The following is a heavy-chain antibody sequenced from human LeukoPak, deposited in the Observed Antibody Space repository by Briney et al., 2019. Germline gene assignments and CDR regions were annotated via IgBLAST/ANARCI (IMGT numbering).Heavy chain of an antibody. Sequence: PGGSLRLSCAASGYTFRSSDMNWVRQAPGKGLEWVSAISGSGGSTYYADSVKGRFTISRDNFKNTLYLQMNSLRVEDTAVYYCAKAAMATIVSYYYYYMDVWGKGTTVTVSS. CDR1: GYTFRSSD. J-gene: IGHJ6*03. CDR2: ISGSGGST. CDR3: AKAAMATIVSYYYYYMDV. V-gene: IGHV3-23*01. D-gene: IGHD5-24*01.